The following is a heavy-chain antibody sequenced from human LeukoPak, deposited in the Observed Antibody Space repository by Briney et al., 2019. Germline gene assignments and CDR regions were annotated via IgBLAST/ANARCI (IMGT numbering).Heavy chain of an antibody. CDR2: IIPIFGTA. CDR3: ARANYDILTGYRHYYYGMDV. D-gene: IGHD3-9*01. Sequence: ASVKVSCKASGGTFSSCAISWVRQAPGQGLEWMGGIIPIFGTANYAQKFQGRVTITADESTSTAYMELSSLRSEDTAVYYCARANYDILTGYRHYYYGMDVWGKGTTVTVSS. CDR1: GGTFSSCA. J-gene: IGHJ6*04. V-gene: IGHV1-69*13.